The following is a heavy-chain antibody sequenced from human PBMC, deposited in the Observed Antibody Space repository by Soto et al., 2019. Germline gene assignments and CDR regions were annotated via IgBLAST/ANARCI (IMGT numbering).Heavy chain of an antibody. CDR1: GFTFSSYG. CDR3: AKVGDDGLIEEAFDY. D-gene: IGHD4-17*01. Sequence: QVQLVESGGGVVQPGRSLRLSCAASGFTFSSYGMHWVRQAPGKGLEWVAVISYEGSNKYYADSVKGRFTNSSDNSKNTLYLQMTSLRAEDTAVYYCAKVGDDGLIEEAFDYWGQGTLVTVSS. J-gene: IGHJ4*02. CDR2: ISYEGSNK. V-gene: IGHV3-30*18.